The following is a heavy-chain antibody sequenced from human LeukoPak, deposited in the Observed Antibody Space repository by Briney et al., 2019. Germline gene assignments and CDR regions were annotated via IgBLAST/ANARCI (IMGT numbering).Heavy chain of an antibody. CDR3: AKTWGYGSGSYRGAFDI. D-gene: IGHD3-10*01. CDR1: GFTFSSYS. J-gene: IGHJ3*02. CDR2: ISSSSSYI. V-gene: IGHV3-21*01. Sequence: PGGSLRLSCAASGFTFSSYSMNWVRQAPGQGLEWVSSISSSSSYIYYADSVKGRFTISRDNSKNTLYLQMNSLRAEDTAVYYCAKTWGYGSGSYRGAFDIWGQGTMVTVSS.